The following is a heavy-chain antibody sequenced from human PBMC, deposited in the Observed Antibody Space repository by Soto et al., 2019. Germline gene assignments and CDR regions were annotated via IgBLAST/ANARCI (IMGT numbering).Heavy chain of an antibody. D-gene: IGHD3-22*01. J-gene: IGHJ4*02. CDR1: GFTFSRYA. Sequence: EVQLLESGGGLVQSGGSLRLSCAASGFTFSRYAMSWVRQAPGKGLEWVSGISGSGGSTYYADSVKGRFTISRDNSSNTLYLQMNSLRAEDTAVYYCAKDDSSGYCPFDYWGQGTLVTVSS. V-gene: IGHV3-23*01. CDR3: AKDDSSGYCPFDY. CDR2: ISGSGGST.